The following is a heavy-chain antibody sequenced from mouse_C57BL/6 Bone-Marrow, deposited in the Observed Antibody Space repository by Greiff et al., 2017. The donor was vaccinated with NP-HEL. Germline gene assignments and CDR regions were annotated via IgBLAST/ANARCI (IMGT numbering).Heavy chain of an antibody. Sequence: DVMLVESGGGLVKPGGSLKLSCAASGFTFSSYAMSWVRQTPEKRLEWVATISDGGSYTYYPDNVKGRFTISRDNAKNNLYLQMSHLKSEDTAMYYCAREYGRGYYFDYWGQGTTLTVSS. CDR2: ISDGGSYT. V-gene: IGHV5-4*01. CDR3: AREYGRGYYFDY. D-gene: IGHD1-1*01. J-gene: IGHJ2*01. CDR1: GFTFSSYA.